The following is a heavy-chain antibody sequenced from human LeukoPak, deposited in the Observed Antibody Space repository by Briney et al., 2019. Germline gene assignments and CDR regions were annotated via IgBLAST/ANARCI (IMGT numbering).Heavy chain of an antibody. V-gene: IGHV1-46*01. CDR2: INPSGGST. Sequence: ASVKVSCKASGYTFTSYYMHWVRQAPGQGLEWMGIINPSGGSTSYAQKFQGRVTMTRDTSISTAYMELSRLRSDDTAVYYCARDPDIVVVPASDRIDYWGQGTLVTVSS. D-gene: IGHD2-2*01. CDR3: ARDPDIVVVPASDRIDY. CDR1: GYTFTSYY. J-gene: IGHJ4*02.